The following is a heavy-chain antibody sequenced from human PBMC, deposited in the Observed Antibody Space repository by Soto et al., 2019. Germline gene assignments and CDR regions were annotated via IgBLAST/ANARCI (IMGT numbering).Heavy chain of an antibody. CDR3: ARERSSGWEVFDY. J-gene: IGHJ4*02. D-gene: IGHD6-19*01. CDR2: ISYSGST. CDR1: GGSVSSGSYD. Sequence: SETLSLTCTVSGGSVSSGSYDWSWIRQPPGKGLEWIGYISYSGSTNYNPSLKSRVTISVDTSKNQFSLKLSSVTAADTAVYYCARERSSGWEVFDYWGQGTLVTVSS. V-gene: IGHV4-61*01.